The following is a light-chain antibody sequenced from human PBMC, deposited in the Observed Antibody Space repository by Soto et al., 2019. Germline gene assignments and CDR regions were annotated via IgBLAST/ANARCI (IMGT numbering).Light chain of an antibody. CDR3: QVWDSSSDRDVV. CDR1: NIGSKS. V-gene: IGLV3-21*04. Sequence: SYELTQPPSVSVAPGKTARITCGGNNIGSKSVHWYQQKPGHAPVLVIYYDSDRPSGIPERFSGSNSGNTATLTISRVEAGDEADYYCQVWDSSSDRDVVFGGGTKLTVL. CDR2: YDS. J-gene: IGLJ2*01.